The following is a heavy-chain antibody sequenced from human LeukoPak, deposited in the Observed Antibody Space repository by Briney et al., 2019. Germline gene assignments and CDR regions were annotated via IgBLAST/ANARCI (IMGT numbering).Heavy chain of an antibody. CDR2: ITTSVGNA. V-gene: IGHV3-23*01. D-gene: IGHD7-27*01. Sequence: GGSLRLSCAASGFTFSSYTMSWVRQAPGKGLEWVSTITTSVGNAYYADSVKGRFTVSRDNSKNTLFLQMNSLRAEDTAVYYCAKDGGLWVSAHWGDSWGRGTLVTVSS. CDR3: AKDGGLWVSAHWGDS. J-gene: IGHJ4*02. CDR1: GFTFSSYT.